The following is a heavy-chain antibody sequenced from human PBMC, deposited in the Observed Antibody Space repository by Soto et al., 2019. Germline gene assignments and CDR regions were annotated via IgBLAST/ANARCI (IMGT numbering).Heavy chain of an antibody. V-gene: IGHV3-48*03. CDR2: VSSTGSGT. Sequence: GGSLRLSCAASGFTFSSYEMHWVRQAPGKGLEWISYVSSTGSGTHYADSVKGGFTMSRDNTKNSVSLQMSSLRAEDTAVYYCVGDRHEPLATDTLRVANWGQGTQVTVSS. CDR1: GFTFSSYE. J-gene: IGHJ4*02. D-gene: IGHD2-15*01. CDR3: VGDRHEPLATDTLRVAN.